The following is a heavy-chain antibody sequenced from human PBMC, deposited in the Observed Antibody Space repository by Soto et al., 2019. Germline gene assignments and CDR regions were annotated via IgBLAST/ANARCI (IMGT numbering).Heavy chain of an antibody. CDR3: ARAVVPSCTRGVCDYFDF. D-gene: IGHD2-8*02. Sequence: ASVKVSCKASGYTFTDYYIPWVRQAPGQGLEYMAFINPDTGATNYAQKFQDWVTLTRDTSINTAYMDLRRLKSDDTAVYYCARAVVPSCTRGVCDYFDFGGQGTLVTVSS. J-gene: IGHJ4*02. V-gene: IGHV1-2*04. CDR1: GYTFTDYY. CDR2: INPDTGAT.